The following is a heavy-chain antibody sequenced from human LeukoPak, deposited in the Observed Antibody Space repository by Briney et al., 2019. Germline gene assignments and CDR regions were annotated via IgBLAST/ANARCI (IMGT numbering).Heavy chain of an antibody. D-gene: IGHD6-13*01. CDR2: ISGSGGST. V-gene: IGHV3-23*01. J-gene: IGHJ4*02. CDR3: ANPSLCSPLYFFDH. Sequence: GGSLRLSCAASGFTFSSYAMSWVRQAPGKGLEWVSVISGSGGSTYYADSVKGRFTISRDNSKNTLFLQMNSLRAEDTAVYFCANPSLCSPLYFFDHWGQGTLVT. CDR1: GFTFSSYA.